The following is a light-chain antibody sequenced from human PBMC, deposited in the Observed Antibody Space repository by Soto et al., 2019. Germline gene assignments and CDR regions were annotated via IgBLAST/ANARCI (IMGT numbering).Light chain of an antibody. CDR2: AAS. CDR3: QQANGFPIT. V-gene: IGKV1D-12*01. Sequence: DIHMTQSPPSVSASVGDRVTITCRASQDISTWLAWYQQRPGKAPELLIYAASTLQNGVPSRFSGSRSGTDFTLTINSLQPEDSATYYCQQANGFPITFGQGTRLEIK. J-gene: IGKJ5*01. CDR1: QDISTW.